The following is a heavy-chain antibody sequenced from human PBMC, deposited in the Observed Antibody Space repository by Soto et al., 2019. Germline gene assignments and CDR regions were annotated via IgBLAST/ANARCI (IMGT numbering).Heavy chain of an antibody. V-gene: IGHV1-46*01. J-gene: IGHJ3*02. CDR1: GYALTSYY. CDR2: INPSGGST. Sequence: GASVKVSCKASGYALTSYYMHWVRQAPGQGLEWMGIINPSGGSTSYAQKFQGRVTMTRDTSTSTVYMELSSLRSEDTAVYYCARLETHAAFDIWGQGTMVTVSS. CDR3: ARLETHAAFDI. D-gene: IGHD2-2*01.